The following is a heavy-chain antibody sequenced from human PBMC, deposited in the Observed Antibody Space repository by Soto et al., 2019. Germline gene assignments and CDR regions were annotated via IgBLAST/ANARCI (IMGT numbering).Heavy chain of an antibody. V-gene: IGHV6-1*01. CDR3: VRLIGNSWLDY. J-gene: IGHJ5*01. CDR1: GDSVSSDSVT. Sequence: SQPLSLTCAISGDSVSSDSVTWNWIRQSPSRGLEWLGRTYYRSKWYSDYALSVKSRVTINADMSKNQVSLQLNSVAPEDSAVYYCVRLIGNSWLDYWGQGTLVTVS. D-gene: IGHD2-8*01. CDR2: TYYRSKWYS.